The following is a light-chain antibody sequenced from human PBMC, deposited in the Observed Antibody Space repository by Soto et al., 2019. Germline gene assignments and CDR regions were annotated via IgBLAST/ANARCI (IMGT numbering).Light chain of an antibody. J-gene: IGLJ2*01. CDR3: SSYTSSFEVV. Sequence: QSALTQPASMSGSPGQSITISCTGTSSDVGGYNYVSWYQQHPGKAPKLMIYEVSNRPSGVSNRFSGSKSGNTASLTISGLQAEDEADYYCSSYTSSFEVVFGGGTKLTVL. CDR1: SSDVGGYNY. V-gene: IGLV2-14*01. CDR2: EVS.